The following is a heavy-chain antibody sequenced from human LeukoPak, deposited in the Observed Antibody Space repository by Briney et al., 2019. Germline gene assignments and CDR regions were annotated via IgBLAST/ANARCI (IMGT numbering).Heavy chain of an antibody. CDR1: GFTFSSYG. Sequence: HPGRPLRLSCAASGFTFSSYGMHWVRQAPGKGLEWVAVIWYDGSNKYYADSVKGRFTISRDNSKNTLYLQMNSLRAEDTAVYYCARSDCSSTSCPFYYYYYGMDVWGQGTTVTVSS. J-gene: IGHJ6*02. V-gene: IGHV3-33*01. D-gene: IGHD2-2*01. CDR2: IWYDGSNK. CDR3: ARSDCSSTSCPFYYYYYGMDV.